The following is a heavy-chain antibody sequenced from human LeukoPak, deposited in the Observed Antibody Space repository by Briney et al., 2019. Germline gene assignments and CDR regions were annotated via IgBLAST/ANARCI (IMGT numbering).Heavy chain of an antibody. CDR1: GFTFSSYA. J-gene: IGHJ6*02. CDR3: AKAQYSSGWYGPDYYYYYGMDV. CDR2: ISGSGGST. Sequence: GGSLRLSCAASGFTFSSYAMSWVRQAPGKGLEWASAISGSGGSTYYADSVKGRFTISRDNSKNTLYLQMNSLRAEDTAVYYCAKAQYSSGWYGPDYYYYYGMDVWGQGTTVTVSS. V-gene: IGHV3-23*01. D-gene: IGHD6-19*01.